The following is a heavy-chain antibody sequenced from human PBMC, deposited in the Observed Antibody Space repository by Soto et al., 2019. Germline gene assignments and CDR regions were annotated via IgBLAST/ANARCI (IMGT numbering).Heavy chain of an antibody. D-gene: IGHD2-21*01. Sequence: QVRLQESGPGLVKPSETLSLTCNVSGTSTTAYYWTWIRQPPGKALEWIGYISYRGSPKYNPSLKGLVAISLDTSRNRSYPKLTPVTASDTAIYFCERAPELHGLDYWGQGTLVTVS. CDR1: GTSTTAYY. V-gene: IGHV4-59*01. CDR2: ISYRGSP. J-gene: IGHJ4*02. CDR3: ERAPELHGLDY.